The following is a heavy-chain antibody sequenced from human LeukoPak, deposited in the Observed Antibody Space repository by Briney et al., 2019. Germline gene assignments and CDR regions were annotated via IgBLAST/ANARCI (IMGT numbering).Heavy chain of an antibody. CDR3: ARDRPDIYYYYGMDV. CDR1: GFTFSDYA. CDR2: IYYSGST. J-gene: IGHJ6*02. D-gene: IGHD3-9*01. Sequence: LRLSCAASGFTFSDYAMSWVRQPPGKGLEWIGYIYYSGSTYYNPSLKSRVTISVDTSKNQFSLKLSSVTAADTAVYYCARDRPDIYYYYGMDVWGQGTTVTVSS. V-gene: IGHV4-30-4*08.